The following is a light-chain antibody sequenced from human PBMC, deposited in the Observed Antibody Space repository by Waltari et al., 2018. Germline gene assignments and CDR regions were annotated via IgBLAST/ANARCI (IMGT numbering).Light chain of an antibody. Sequence: QSALTQPPSASGSPGQSVTISCTGTSSDVGCYNYVSWYQQHPGKAPKLMIYEVNNRPSGVPDRFSGSKSGNTASLTVSGLQAEDEADYYCSSYAGSNNYVLFGGGTKLTVL. V-gene: IGLV2-8*01. CDR2: EVN. CDR1: SSDVGCYNY. J-gene: IGLJ2*01. CDR3: SSYAGSNNYVL.